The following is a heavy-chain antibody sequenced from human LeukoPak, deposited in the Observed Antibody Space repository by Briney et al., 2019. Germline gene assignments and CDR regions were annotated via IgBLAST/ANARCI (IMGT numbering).Heavy chain of an antibody. V-gene: IGHV1-2*02. Sequence: GASVKVSCKASGYTFTGYYMHWVRQAPGQGLEWMGWINPNSGGTNYAQKFQGRVTMTRDTSISIAYMELSRLRSDDTAVYYCARGRASYDFWSGYWPYYYYMDVWGKGTTVTVSS. CDR1: GYTFTGYY. J-gene: IGHJ6*03. CDR3: ARGRASYDFWSGYWPYYYYMDV. CDR2: INPNSGGT. D-gene: IGHD3-3*01.